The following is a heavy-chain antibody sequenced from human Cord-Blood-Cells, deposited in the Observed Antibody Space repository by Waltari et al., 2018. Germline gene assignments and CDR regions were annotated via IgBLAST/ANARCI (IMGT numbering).Heavy chain of an antibody. CDR1: GESVPSNSAA. J-gene: IGHJ5*02. V-gene: IGHV6-1*01. CDR2: TYYRSKWYN. Sequence: QVQLQQSGPGLEKPSQTLSLTCAISGESVPSNSAAWNWIRQSPSGGLEWLGRTYYRSKWYNDYAVSVKSRITITPDTSKNPFALQLNSLTPEDTAVYYCARDSGWFDPWGQGTLVTVSS. CDR3: ARDSGWFDP.